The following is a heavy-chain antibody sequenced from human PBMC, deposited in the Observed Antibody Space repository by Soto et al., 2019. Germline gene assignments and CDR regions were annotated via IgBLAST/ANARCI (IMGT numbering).Heavy chain of an antibody. CDR1: GDTFSSYA. Sequence: QVQLVQSGAEVKKPGSSVKVSCKASGDTFSSYAISWVRQAPGQGLEWMGGSIPIFGTANYAQKFQGRVTITADESTSTAYMDLSSLRSEDTAVYYCARGVVPAANEEYCFDYWGQGTLVTVSS. J-gene: IGHJ4*02. CDR2: SIPIFGTA. D-gene: IGHD2-2*01. CDR3: ARGVVPAANEEYCFDY. V-gene: IGHV1-69*01.